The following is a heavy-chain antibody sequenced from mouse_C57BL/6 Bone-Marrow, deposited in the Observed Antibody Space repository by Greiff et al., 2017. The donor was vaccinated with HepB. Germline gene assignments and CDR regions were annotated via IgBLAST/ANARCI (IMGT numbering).Heavy chain of an antibody. Sequence: QVQLQQPGAELVRPGSSVKLSCKASGYTFTSYWMHWVKQRPIQGLEWIGNIDPSDSETHYNQKFKDKATLTVDKSSSTAYMQLSSLTSEDSAVYYCARYYYYWYFDVWGTGTTVTVSS. CDR1: GYTFTSYW. D-gene: IGHD1-1*02. V-gene: IGHV1-52*01. CDR3: ARYYYYWYFDV. J-gene: IGHJ1*03. CDR2: IDPSDSET.